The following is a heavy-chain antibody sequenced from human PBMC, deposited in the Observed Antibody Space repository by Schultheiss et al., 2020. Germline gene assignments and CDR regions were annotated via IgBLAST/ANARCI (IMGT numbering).Heavy chain of an antibody. CDR1: GFTFSSYG. Sequence: GGSLRLSCAASGFTFSSYGMHWVRQAPGKGLEWVAFIRYDGSNKYYVDSVEGRFTISRDNSKNTLYLQMNSLRAEDTAVYYCAKGFGIAAAPHAHWGQGTLVTVSS. V-gene: IGHV3-30*02. J-gene: IGHJ4*02. CDR3: AKGFGIAAAPHAH. CDR2: IRYDGSNK. D-gene: IGHD6-13*01.